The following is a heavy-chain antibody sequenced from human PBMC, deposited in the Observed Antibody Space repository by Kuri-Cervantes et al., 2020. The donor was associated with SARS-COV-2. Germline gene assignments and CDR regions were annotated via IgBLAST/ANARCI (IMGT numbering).Heavy chain of an antibody. CDR1: GGTFSSYA. CDR2: INPNSGGT. Sequence: ASVKVSCKASGGTFSSYAISWVRQAPGQGLEWMGWINPNSGGTNYAQKFQGRVTMTRDTSISTAYMELSRLSSVTAADTAVYYCARRGVVPAARPGYYYYYMDVWGKGTTVTVSS. D-gene: IGHD2-2*01. CDR3: ARRGVVPAARPGYYYYYMDV. J-gene: IGHJ6*03. V-gene: IGHV1-2*02.